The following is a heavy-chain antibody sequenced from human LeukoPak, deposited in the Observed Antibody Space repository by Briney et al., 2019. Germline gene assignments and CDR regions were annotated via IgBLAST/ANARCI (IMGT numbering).Heavy chain of an antibody. Sequence: SVKVSCKASGGTFSSYAISWVRQAPGQGLEWMGRIIPIFGTAHYAQKFQGRVTITTDESTSTAYMELSSLRSEDTAVYYCARDRPPYYYDSSGYYYYAFDIWGQGTMVTVSS. V-gene: IGHV1-69*05. CDR1: GGTFSSYA. J-gene: IGHJ3*02. D-gene: IGHD3-22*01. CDR3: ARDRPPYYYDSSGYYYYAFDI. CDR2: IIPIFGTA.